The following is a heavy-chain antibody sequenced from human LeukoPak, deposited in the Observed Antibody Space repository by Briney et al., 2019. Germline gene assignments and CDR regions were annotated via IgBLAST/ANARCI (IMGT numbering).Heavy chain of an antibody. CDR2: IYSGGST. V-gene: IGHV3-66*01. J-gene: IGHJ4*02. CDR1: GFTVSSNY. CDR3: ARDAPFTMVRGGLDY. Sequence: GGSLRLSCAASGFTVSSNYMSWVRQAPGKGLEWVSVIYSGGSTYYADSVKGRFTISRDNSKNTLYLQMNSLRAEDTAVYYCARDAPFTMVRGGLDYWGQGTLVTVSS. D-gene: IGHD3-10*01.